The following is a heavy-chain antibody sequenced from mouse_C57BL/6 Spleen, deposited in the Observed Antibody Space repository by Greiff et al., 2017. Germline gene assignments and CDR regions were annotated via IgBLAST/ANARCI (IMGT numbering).Heavy chain of an antibody. CDR1: GYTFTSYW. D-gene: IGHD1-1*01. CDR3: ARRYYGSSGYFDV. Sequence: QVQLQQPGAELVKPGASVKLSCKASGYTFTSYWMHWVKQRPGQGLEWIGMIHPNSGSTNYNEKFKSKATLTVDKSSSTAYMQLSSLASEDSAVYNCARRYYGSSGYFDVWGTGTTVTVSS. V-gene: IGHV1-64*01. J-gene: IGHJ1*03. CDR2: IHPNSGST.